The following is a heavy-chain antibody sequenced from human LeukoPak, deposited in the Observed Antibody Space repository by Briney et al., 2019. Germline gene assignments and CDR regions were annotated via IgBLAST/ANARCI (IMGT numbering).Heavy chain of an antibody. CDR3: ARNWGEYSTSTGVYFDL. Sequence: PSETLSLTCTVSGGSISSGGYYWSWIRQPPGKGLEWIAYISDIGSINYNPSLKSRVTISLDTSKNQFSLKLSSVTAADTAVYYCARNWGEYSTSTGVYFDLWGRGTLVTVSS. D-gene: IGHD6-6*01. J-gene: IGHJ2*01. CDR2: ISDIGSI. V-gene: IGHV4-61*08. CDR1: GGSISSGGYY.